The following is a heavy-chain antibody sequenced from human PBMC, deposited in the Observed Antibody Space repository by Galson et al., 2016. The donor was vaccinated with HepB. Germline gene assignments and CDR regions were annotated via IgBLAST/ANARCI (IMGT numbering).Heavy chain of an antibody. CDR1: GFSLSTSGVG. CDR2: IYWDDDK. Sequence: PALVKPTQTLTLTCTFAGFSLSTSGVGVGWIRQPPGKALEWLALIYWDDDKRYSPSLRRRPTITKDTSKNQVVLTMTNMDPVDTATNYCAHRRGREWLRPYFYYSGVDVWGQGTTVTVSS. CDR3: AHRRGREWLRPYFYYSGVDV. V-gene: IGHV2-5*02. D-gene: IGHD5-12*01. J-gene: IGHJ6*02.